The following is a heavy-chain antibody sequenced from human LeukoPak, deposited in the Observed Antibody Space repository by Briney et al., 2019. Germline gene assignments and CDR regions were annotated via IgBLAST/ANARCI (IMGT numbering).Heavy chain of an antibody. Sequence: SETLSLTCAVSVGSLSSAGYSWSWIRQNPGKGLEWIGYMYDSGSNYYNPSLESRVTISVEWSKNQFSLNLNSVTATDTHFYVRAGGVWVRVRGFNWVDPWGQGTLVTVSS. CDR1: VGSLSSAGYS. D-gene: IGHD3-10*01. CDR3: AGGVWVRVRGFNWVDP. J-gene: IGHJ5*02. CDR2: MYDSGSN. V-gene: IGHV4-30-2*01.